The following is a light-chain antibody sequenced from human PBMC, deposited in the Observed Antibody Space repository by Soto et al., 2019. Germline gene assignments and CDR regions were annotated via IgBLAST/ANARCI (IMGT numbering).Light chain of an antibody. CDR2: DVS. CDR1: SSDVGDYNY. V-gene: IGLV2-14*01. CDR3: SSYTSGSRYV. J-gene: IGLJ1*01. Sequence: QSALTQPASVSGSPGQSITISCTGTSSDVGDYNYVSWYQQHPGKAPKFMIYDVSIRPSGVSNRLSGSKSGNTASLTISGLQAEDEADYYCSSYTSGSRYVFGTGTKLTVL.